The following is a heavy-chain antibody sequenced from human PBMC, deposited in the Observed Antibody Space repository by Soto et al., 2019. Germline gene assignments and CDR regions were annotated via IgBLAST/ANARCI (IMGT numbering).Heavy chain of an antibody. CDR2: IYYSGST. D-gene: IGHD6-6*01. J-gene: IGHJ4*02. CDR3: ARRAVAVRPGLYFFDY. Sequence: PSETLSLTCTVSGYSISSGGYYWGWIRQPPGRRPEWIATIYYSGSTSYNPALESRVTIFVDTSKNQFSLELTSVTATDTAVYYCARRAVAVRPGLYFFDYWGQGTLVTVSS. V-gene: IGHV4-39*01. CDR1: GYSISSGGYY.